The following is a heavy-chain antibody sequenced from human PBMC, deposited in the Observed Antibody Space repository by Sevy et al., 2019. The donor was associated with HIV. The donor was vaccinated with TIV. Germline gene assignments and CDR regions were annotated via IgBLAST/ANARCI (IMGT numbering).Heavy chain of an antibody. J-gene: IGHJ5*01. CDR2: ISKNGSTT. CDR1: GFTFSHHN. V-gene: IGHV3-48*02. Sequence: GVSLRLSCAASGFTFSHHNMNWVRQAPGKGLEWISYISKNGSTTYFADSVRGRFTVSRDNAKNSLFLEMHSLTDEDTDVYYCAREENSELGTIPLDSWGRGIQVTVSS. CDR3: AREENSELGTIPLDS. D-gene: IGHD7-27*01.